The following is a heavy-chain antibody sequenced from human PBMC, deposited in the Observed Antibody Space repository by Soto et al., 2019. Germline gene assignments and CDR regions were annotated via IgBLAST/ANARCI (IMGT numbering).Heavy chain of an antibody. V-gene: IGHV3-64D*08. J-gene: IGHJ6*02. CDR1: GFTFSIYA. CDR3: VKSLNTDNWNPGYYYYYYGMDV. CDR2: ISSNGGST. Sequence: GGSLRLSCAASGFTFSIYAMHWVRQAQGKGLEYVSAISSNGGSTYYADSVKGRFTISRDNSKNTLYLQMSSLRAEDTAVYYCVKSLNTDNWNPGYYYYYYGMDVWGQGTTVTVSS. D-gene: IGHD1-20*01.